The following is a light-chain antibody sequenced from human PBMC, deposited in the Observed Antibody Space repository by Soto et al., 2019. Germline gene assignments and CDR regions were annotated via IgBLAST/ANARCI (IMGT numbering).Light chain of an antibody. J-gene: IGKJ1*01. Sequence: EIVLTQSPGSLSLSPGERGTLSCRASQSVDSSFFAWYQQKPDQAPRLLIYGPSNRATGIPDRFSGSGSGTDFTLTISRLEPEDFAVYYCQQYVSSVTFGQGTKVEIK. CDR1: QSVDSSF. V-gene: IGKV3-20*01. CDR2: GPS. CDR3: QQYVSSVT.